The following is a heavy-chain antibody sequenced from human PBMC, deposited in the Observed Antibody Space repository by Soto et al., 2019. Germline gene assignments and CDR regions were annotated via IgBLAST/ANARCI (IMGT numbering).Heavy chain of an antibody. V-gene: IGHV1-3*04. CDR3: ARGGSWSYFAY. CDR1: GYTFTSYA. CDR2: INTAKDTT. Sequence: SVKVSCKASGYTFTSYAMHWVRQAPGQRLEWMGWINTAKDTTKYSQKFQGRVTITRDTSASIVYMAVGSLTSADTAVYYCARGGSWSYFAYWGQGTLVTVSS. J-gene: IGHJ4*02. D-gene: IGHD6-13*01.